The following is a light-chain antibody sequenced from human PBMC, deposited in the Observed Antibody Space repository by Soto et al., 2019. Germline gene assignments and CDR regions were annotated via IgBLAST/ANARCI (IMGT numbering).Light chain of an antibody. CDR1: QSAISSY. J-gene: IGKJ5*01. Sequence: EIVLTQSPGTLSLSPGERATLSCRASQSAISSYLAWYQQKPGQDPRLLIYGASSRATGIPDRFSGSGSGTDFTLTISGLEPEDFAVYYCQQYSSSPITFGQGTRVEIK. V-gene: IGKV3-20*01. CDR2: GAS. CDR3: QQYSSSPIT.